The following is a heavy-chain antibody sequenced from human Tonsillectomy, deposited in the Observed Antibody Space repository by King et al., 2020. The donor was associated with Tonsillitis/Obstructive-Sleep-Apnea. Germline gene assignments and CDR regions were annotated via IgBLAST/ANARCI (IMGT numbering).Heavy chain of an antibody. D-gene: IGHD3-22*01. Sequence: VQLVESGAEVKKPGESLRISCKGSGYSFTSYWITWVRQMPGKGLEWMGRIDPSDSYTNYSPSFQGHVTISADKSISTAYLQWSSLKASDTAMYYCSRKSITMVVLAIGGVDVWGQGTTVTVSS. J-gene: IGHJ6*02. V-gene: IGHV5-10-1*03. CDR2: IDPSDSYT. CDR3: SRKSITMVVLAIGGVDV. CDR1: GYSFTSYW.